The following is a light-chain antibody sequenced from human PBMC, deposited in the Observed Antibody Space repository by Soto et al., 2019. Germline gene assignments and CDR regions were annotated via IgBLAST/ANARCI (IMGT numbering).Light chain of an antibody. J-gene: IGLJ2*01. Sequence: QSALTQPRSVSGSPGQSVTISCTGSSSDVSAYQFVSWYQQHPGKAPKLILYDVNQRPSRVPDRFSGSKSGDTASLTISGLQAEDEADYYCCSYAGRYTRIFGGGTKLTVL. CDR2: DVN. V-gene: IGLV2-11*01. CDR1: SSDVSAYQF. CDR3: CSYAGRYTRI.